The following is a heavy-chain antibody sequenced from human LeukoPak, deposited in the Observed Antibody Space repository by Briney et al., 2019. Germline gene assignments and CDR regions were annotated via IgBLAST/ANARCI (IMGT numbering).Heavy chain of an antibody. J-gene: IGHJ4*02. CDR3: ARDADSGYYYIDY. CDR1: GFTFSRNS. CDR2: ISSGSTYI. V-gene: IGHV3-21*01. D-gene: IGHD3-10*01. Sequence: GGSLRLSFEASGFTFSRNSMNWVRQAPGKGLEWVSSISSGSTYIYYADSVKGRFTISRDNAKNSLYLQMNSLRADDTALYYCARDADSGYYYIDYWGRGTLVTVSS.